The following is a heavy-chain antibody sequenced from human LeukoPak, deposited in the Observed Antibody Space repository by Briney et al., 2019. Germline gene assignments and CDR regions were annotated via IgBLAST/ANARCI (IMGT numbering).Heavy chain of an antibody. CDR2: ISYDGSNK. J-gene: IGHJ6*03. CDR3: ARVSGYSSSSYYYYYMDV. D-gene: IGHD6-13*01. Sequence: PGGSLRLSCAASGFTFSSYAMHWVRQAPGKGLEWVAVISYDGSNKYYADSVKGRFTISRDNSKNTLYLQMNSLRAEDTAVYYCARVSGYSSSSYYYYYMDVWGKGTTVTVSS. V-gene: IGHV3-30-3*01. CDR1: GFTFSSYA.